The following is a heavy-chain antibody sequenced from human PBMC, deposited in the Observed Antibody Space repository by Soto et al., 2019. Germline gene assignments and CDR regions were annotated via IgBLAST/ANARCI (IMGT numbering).Heavy chain of an antibody. CDR1: GDTFTSYY. CDR2: INPSGGST. D-gene: IGHD2-15*01. CDR3: ARDHNFGFILYAMDV. Sequence: ASVKVSCKAPGDTFTSYYMHWVRQAPGHGLEWMGVINPSGGSTSYAQKFQGRVTMTSDTSTSIVYMEMSSLKSEDTAVYYCARDHNFGFILYAMDVWGQGTTVTVSS. V-gene: IGHV1-46*01. J-gene: IGHJ6*02.